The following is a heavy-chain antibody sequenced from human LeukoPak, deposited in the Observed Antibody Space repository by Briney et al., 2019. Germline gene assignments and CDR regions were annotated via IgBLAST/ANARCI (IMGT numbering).Heavy chain of an antibody. CDR3: ARPLIVLNGKTNMDV. CDR1: GFTFSSYS. Sequence: PGGSLRLSCAASGFTFSSYSMNWVRQAPGKGLEWVSSISSSSSYIYYADSVKGRFTISRDNAKNSLYLQMNSLRAEDTAVYYCARPLIVLNGKTNMDVWGKGTTVTVSS. V-gene: IGHV3-21*01. J-gene: IGHJ6*03. CDR2: ISSSSSYI. D-gene: IGHD2-8*01.